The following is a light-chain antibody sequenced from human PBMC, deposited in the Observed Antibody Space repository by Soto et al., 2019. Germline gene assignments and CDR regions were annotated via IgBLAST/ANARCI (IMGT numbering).Light chain of an antibody. Sequence: EIVLTQSPGTLSLSPGERATLSCRASQSVTSTYLAWWQQKPGQAPRLLIYGASRRATGIPDRFSGSGSGTDFTLTISRLEPEDFAVYFCQQYGSSPTTFGQGTRLEI. CDR1: QSVTSTY. CDR2: GAS. V-gene: IGKV3-20*01. CDR3: QQYGSSPTT. J-gene: IGKJ5*01.